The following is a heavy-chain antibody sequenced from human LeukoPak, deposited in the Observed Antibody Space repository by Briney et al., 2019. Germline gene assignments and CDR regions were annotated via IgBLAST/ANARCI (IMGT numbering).Heavy chain of an antibody. J-gene: IGHJ4*02. Sequence: ASVKVSCKASGGTFSSYAISWVRQAPGQGLEWMGRIIPIFGIANYAQKFQGRVTITADKSTSTAYIKLSSLRSEDTAVYYCATNYYDSSGYYGYLDYRRQGTLPTVSS. V-gene: IGHV1-69*04. CDR3: ATNYYDSSGYYGYLDY. CDR1: GGTFSSYA. D-gene: IGHD3-22*01. CDR2: IIPIFGIA.